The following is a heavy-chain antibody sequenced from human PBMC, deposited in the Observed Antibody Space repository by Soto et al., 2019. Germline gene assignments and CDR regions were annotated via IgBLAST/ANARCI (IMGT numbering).Heavy chain of an antibody. Sequence: PGGSLRIFCASPGLTFPSYWMSWVRQAPGKGLQWVANIRQDGGAQYYVDSVKGRFTIYRDNAKNSVYLQMDSLRVEDTAVYYCVRGGHGSGSYLGSSWGQGIMVTVSS. V-gene: IGHV3-7*03. CDR1: GLTFPSYW. CDR2: IRQDGGAQ. CDR3: VRGGHGSGSYLGSS. J-gene: IGHJ5*02. D-gene: IGHD3-10*01.